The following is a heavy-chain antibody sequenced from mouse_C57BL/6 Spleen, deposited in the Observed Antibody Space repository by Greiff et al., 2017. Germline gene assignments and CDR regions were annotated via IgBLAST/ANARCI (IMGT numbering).Heavy chain of an antibody. D-gene: IGHD4-1*01. CDR1: GYPFPAYA. J-gene: IGHJ2*01. V-gene: IGHV1-67*01. CDR3: AAPGTRDY. Sequence: QVQLQQSGPELVRPGVSVKISCTGSGYPFPAYAMHWVQPSHATSLEWIGVISTYYGDARYNQKFKDKATRTVDKSSSTAYMELARLTAEDSAVYYCAAPGTRDYWGQGTTLTVSS. CDR2: ISTYYGDA.